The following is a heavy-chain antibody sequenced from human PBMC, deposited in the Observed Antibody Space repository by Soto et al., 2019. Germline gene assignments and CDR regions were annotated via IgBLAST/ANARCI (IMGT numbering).Heavy chain of an antibody. CDR2: IIPIFGTA. V-gene: IGHV1-69*01. CDR1: GGTFSSYA. D-gene: IGHD3-22*01. J-gene: IGHJ5*02. CDR3: ARGGKNYYDSSGYYYWFDP. Sequence: QVQLVQSGAEVKKPGSSVQVSCKASGGTFSSYAISWVRQAPGQGLEWMGGIIPIFGTANYAQKFQGRVTITADESTSTAYMELSSLRSEDTAVYYCARGGKNYYDSSGYYYWFDPWGQGTLVTVSS.